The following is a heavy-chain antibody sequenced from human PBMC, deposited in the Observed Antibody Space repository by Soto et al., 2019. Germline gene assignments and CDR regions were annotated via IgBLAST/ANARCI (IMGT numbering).Heavy chain of an antibody. D-gene: IGHD1-1*01. CDR1: GYTFTSYG. J-gene: IGHJ4*02. CDR3: ARGRYGDY. V-gene: IGHV1-18*01. CDR2: ISAHNGNT. Sequence: QVHLVQSGAEVKKPGASVKVSCKASGYTFTSYGITWVRQAPGQGLEWMGWISAHNGNTDYAQKLQGRVIVTRDTSTSTAYMERRSLRSDDTAVYYRARGRYGDYWGQGALVTVSS.